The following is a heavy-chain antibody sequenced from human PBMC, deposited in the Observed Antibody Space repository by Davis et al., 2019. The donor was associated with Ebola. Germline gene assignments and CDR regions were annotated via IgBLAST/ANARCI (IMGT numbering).Heavy chain of an antibody. CDR1: GFTFSSYA. CDR2: ISYDGSNK. Sequence: GESLKISCAASGFTFSSYAMHWVRQAPGKGLEWVAVISYDGSNKYYADSVKGRFTISRDNSKNTLYLQMNSLRAEDTAVYYCARVDENGDAYYWAQGTLVTVSS. D-gene: IGHD4-17*01. CDR3: ARVDENGDAYY. J-gene: IGHJ4*02. V-gene: IGHV3-30-3*01.